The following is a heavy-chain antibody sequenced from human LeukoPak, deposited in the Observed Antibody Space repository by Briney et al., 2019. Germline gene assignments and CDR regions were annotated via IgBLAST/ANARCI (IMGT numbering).Heavy chain of an antibody. J-gene: IGHJ3*02. D-gene: IGHD3-9*01. CDR1: GFTFSSYA. Sequence: GGSLRLSCAASGFTFSSYAMSWVRQAPGKGLEWVSGIIGGAGSTYYADSVKGRFTISRDNSKNTLYLQMNSLRAEDTAVYYCAKRILAGWEAFDIWGQGTMVTVSS. CDR3: AKRILAGWEAFDI. CDR2: IIGGAGST. V-gene: IGHV3-23*01.